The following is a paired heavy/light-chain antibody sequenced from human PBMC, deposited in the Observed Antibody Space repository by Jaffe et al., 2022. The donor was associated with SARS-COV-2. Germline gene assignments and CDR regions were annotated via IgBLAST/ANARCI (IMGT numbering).Light chain of an antibody. CDR2: ENN. CDR1: RSNIGDNY. Sequence: QSVLTQPPSVSAAPGQKVSISCSGGRSNIGDNYVSWYQQLPGTVPKVLIYENNKRPSGIPDRFSGSKSGTSATLGITGLQTGDEADYYCGTWDSRLSAWVFGGGTKLTVL. J-gene: IGLJ3*02. CDR3: GTWDSRLSAWV. V-gene: IGLV1-51*02.
Heavy chain of an antibody. J-gene: IGHJ5*02. Sequence: QVQLQESGPGLVKPSETLSLTCTVSGGSVSSGSYYWSWIRQPPGRGLEWIGYIYSSGTTNYNPSLKSRVTISVDTSKNQFSLKLRSVTAADTAVYYCAGAYTPRRISYCSGDTCYPNWFDPWGQGTLVTVSS. CDR1: GGSVSSGSYY. D-gene: IGHD2-15*01. CDR2: IYSSGTT. CDR3: AGAYTPRRISYCSGDTCYPNWFDP. V-gene: IGHV4-61*01.